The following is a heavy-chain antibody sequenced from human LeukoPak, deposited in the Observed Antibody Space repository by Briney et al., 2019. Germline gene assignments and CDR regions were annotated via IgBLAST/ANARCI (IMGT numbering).Heavy chain of an antibody. J-gene: IGHJ4*02. D-gene: IGHD3-16*01. CDR3: ARGGPYYFDY. CDR1: GGSISNYY. CDR2: IYYSGSA. Sequence: SETLSLTCTVSGGSISNYYWSWIRQPPGKGLEWIGYIYYSGSANYNPSLKSRVTISVDTSKNQFSLKLSSVTAADTAVYYCARGGPYYFDYWGQGTLVTVSS. V-gene: IGHV4-59*01.